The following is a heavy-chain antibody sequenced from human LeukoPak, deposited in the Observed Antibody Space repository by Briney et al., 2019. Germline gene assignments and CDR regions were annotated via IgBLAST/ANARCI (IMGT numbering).Heavy chain of an antibody. CDR3: ARTAARRFDY. J-gene: IGHJ4*02. CDR1: GYTFPSYF. D-gene: IGHD6-6*01. Sequence: ASVKVSCKASGYTFPSYFMHRVRQAPGQGLEWMGIINPTGGSTTCAQKFQGRVTMTRDTSTSTVYMELSSLRSDDTAVYYCARTAARRFDYWGQGTLVTVSS. CDR2: INPTGGST. V-gene: IGHV1-46*01.